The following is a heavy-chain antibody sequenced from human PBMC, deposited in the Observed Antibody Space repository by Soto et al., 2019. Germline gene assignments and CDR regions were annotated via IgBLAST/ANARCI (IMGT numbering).Heavy chain of an antibody. Sequence: NPSETLSLTCAVYGGSFSGYYWSWIRQPPGKGLEWIGEINHSGSTNYNPSLKSRVTISVDTSKNQFSLKLSSVTAADTAVYYCARVQYYYGSGSYYSYYYGMDVWGQGTTVTVSS. D-gene: IGHD3-10*01. CDR3: ARVQYYYGSGSYYSYYYGMDV. CDR1: GGSFSGYY. CDR2: INHSGST. V-gene: IGHV4-34*01. J-gene: IGHJ6*02.